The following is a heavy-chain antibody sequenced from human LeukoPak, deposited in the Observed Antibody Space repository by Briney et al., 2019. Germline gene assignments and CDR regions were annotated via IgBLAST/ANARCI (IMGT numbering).Heavy chain of an antibody. CDR1: GFTFSNYW. CDR2: IKQDGSEK. J-gene: IGHJ3*02. D-gene: IGHD4-23*01. Sequence: GGSLRLSCAASGFTFSNYWMSWVRQAPGKGLEWVANIKQDGSEKYYVDSVNGRFTISRDNAKNSLYLQMNSLRAEDTAVYYCARDDYGGKLDIWGQGTVVTVSS. CDR3: ARDDYGGKLDI. V-gene: IGHV3-7*01.